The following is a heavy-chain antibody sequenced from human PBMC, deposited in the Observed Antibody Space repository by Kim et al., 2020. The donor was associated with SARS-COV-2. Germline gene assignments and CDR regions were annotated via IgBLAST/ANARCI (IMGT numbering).Heavy chain of an antibody. CDR1: GYSFTSYW. D-gene: IGHD6-13*01. CDR2: IDPSDSYT. J-gene: IGHJ6*02. Sequence: GESLKISCKGSGYSFTSYWISWVRQMPGKGLEWMGRIDPSDSYTNYSPSFQGHVTISADKSISTAYLQWSSLKASDTAMYYCARIKSHETAGTKPAPYYYYYGMDVWGQGTTVTVSS. CDR3: ARIKSHETAGTKPAPYYYYYGMDV. V-gene: IGHV5-10-1*01.